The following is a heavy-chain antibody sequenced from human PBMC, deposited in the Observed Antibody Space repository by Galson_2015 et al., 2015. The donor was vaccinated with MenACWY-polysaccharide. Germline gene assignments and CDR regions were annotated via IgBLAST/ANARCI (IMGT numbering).Heavy chain of an antibody. J-gene: IGHJ4*02. CDR2: INPNSGGT. Sequence: SVKVSCKASGDTFIGYYMHWVRQAPGQGLEWMGRINPNSGGTNYAEKFQGRVTMTWDTSISTAYMEMSRLRSDDTAVYYCARSTSSWSNDYWGQGTLVTVSS. V-gene: IGHV1-2*06. D-gene: IGHD6-13*01. CDR3: ARSTSSWSNDY. CDR1: GDTFIGYY.